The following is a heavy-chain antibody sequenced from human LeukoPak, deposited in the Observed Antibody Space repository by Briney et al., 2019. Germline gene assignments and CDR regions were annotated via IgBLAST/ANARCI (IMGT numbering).Heavy chain of an antibody. J-gene: IGHJ3*02. CDR2: IKQDGGEI. CDR3: ARYGNGAWLAHYSFDI. V-gene: IGHV3-7*01. Sequence: GGSLRLSCAASGFPFSSYWMSWVRQAPGKGLEWVANIKQDGGEIFYVDSVKGRFTISRDNAKNSLYLQMNSLRAEDTAVYYCARYGNGAWLAHYSFDIWGQGTMVTVSS. CDR1: GFPFSSYW. D-gene: IGHD6-19*01.